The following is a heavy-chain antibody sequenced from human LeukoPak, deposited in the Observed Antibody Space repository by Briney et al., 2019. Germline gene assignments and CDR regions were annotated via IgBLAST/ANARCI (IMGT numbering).Heavy chain of an antibody. V-gene: IGHV3-53*01. CDR1: GLNVSTNN. D-gene: IGHD5-18*01. CDR3: ARGYSSADY. J-gene: IGHJ4*02. CDR2: IYRGGST. Sequence: GGSLRLSCAASGLNVSTNNMNWVRQAPGKGLEWVSVIYRGGSTLNANSVKGRFTISRDSSRNTLFLQMNSRRAEDTAVYYCARGYSSADYWGQGTLVTVSS.